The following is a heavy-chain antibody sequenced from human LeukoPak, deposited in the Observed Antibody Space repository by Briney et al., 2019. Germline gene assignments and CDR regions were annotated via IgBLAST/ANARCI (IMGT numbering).Heavy chain of an antibody. D-gene: IGHD3-22*01. V-gene: IGHV3-23*01. CDR1: GFTFDDYG. J-gene: IGHJ3*02. CDR3: AKHAGGYYDSSGMRGAFDI. Sequence: GGSLRLSCAASGFTFDDYGMSWVRQAPGKGLEWVSAISGSGGSTYYADSVKGRFTISRDNSKNTLYLQMNSLRAEDTAVYYCAKHAGGYYDSSGMRGAFDIWGQGTMVTVSS. CDR2: ISGSGGST.